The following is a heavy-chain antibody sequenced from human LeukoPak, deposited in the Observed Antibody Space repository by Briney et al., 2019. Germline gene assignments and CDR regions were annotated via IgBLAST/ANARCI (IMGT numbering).Heavy chain of an antibody. CDR2: INHSGRT. V-gene: IGHV4-34*01. CDR3: ARGPPAKYDILTGYYNFHY. J-gene: IGHJ4*02. Sequence: SEILSLTCSVYGGSFSGYYWTWIRQPPGKGLEWIGEINHSGRTNYNPSLKSRVTISVDTSKNQFSLKLNSVTAADTAVYYCARGPPAKYDILTGYYNFHYWGQGTLVTVSS. CDR1: GGSFSGYY. D-gene: IGHD3-9*01.